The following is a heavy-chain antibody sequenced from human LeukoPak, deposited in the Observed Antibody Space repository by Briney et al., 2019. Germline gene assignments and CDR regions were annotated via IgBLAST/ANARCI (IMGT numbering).Heavy chain of an antibody. CDR1: VFPYSDYY. CDR2: LISRSSYT. Sequence: GGSVRLSCAACVFPYSDYYMIGMRQSPGKAVGRCSYLISRSSYTNYAESVKGRFTISRDNAKNSLYLQKNRLRAEDTAVYYCARAASTQIDYWGEGTLATVYS. J-gene: IGHJ4*02. CDR3: ARAASTQIDY. D-gene: IGHD2-2*01. V-gene: IGHV3-11*06.